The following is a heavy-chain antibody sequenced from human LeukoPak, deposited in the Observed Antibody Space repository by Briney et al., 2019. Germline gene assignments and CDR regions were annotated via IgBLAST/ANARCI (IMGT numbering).Heavy chain of an antibody. J-gene: IGHJ6*03. CDR3: ARTARYCSGGSCLRGYYYYMDV. CDR1: GFTFSSYS. D-gene: IGHD2-15*01. Sequence: TGGSLRLSCAASGFTFSSYSMNWVRQAPGKGLEWVSSISSSSSYIYYADSVKGRFTISRDNSKNTLYLQMNSLRAEDTAVYYCARTARYCSGGSCLRGYYYYMDVWGKGTTVTISS. V-gene: IGHV3-21*04. CDR2: ISSSSSYI.